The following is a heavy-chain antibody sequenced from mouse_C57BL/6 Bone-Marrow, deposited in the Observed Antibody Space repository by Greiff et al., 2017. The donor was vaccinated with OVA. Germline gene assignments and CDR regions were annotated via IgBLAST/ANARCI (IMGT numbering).Heavy chain of an antibody. Sequence: QVQLKESGAELARPGASVKLSCKASGYTFTSYGISWVKQRTGQGLEWIGEIYPRSGNTYYNEKFKGKATLTADKSSSTAYMELRSLTSEDSAVYFCAKGDDYDGGWFAYWGQGTLVTVSA. V-gene: IGHV1-81*01. J-gene: IGHJ3*01. CDR2: IYPRSGNT. D-gene: IGHD2-4*01. CDR1: GYTFTSYG. CDR3: AKGDDYDGGWFAY.